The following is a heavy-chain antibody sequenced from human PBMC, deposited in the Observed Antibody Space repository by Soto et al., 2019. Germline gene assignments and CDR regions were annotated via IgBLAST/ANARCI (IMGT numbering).Heavy chain of an antibody. CDR1: GGSISNFY. CDR2: VYYTGST. CDR3: ARTVLGPDLLADPFVDYYYYMDV. V-gene: IGHV4-59*08. Sequence: SETLSLTCTVSGGSISNFYWSWIRQPPGKGPEWIGYVYYTGSTSYNPSLKRRVTFSADSSRGQFSLRLNSVTAADTAVYYCARTVLGPDLLADPFVDYYYYMDVWGRGTTVTVSS. D-gene: IGHD3-9*01. J-gene: IGHJ6*03.